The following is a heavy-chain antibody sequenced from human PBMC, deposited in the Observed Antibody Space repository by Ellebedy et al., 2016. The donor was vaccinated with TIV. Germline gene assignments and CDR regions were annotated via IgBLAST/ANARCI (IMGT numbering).Heavy chain of an antibody. CDR2: ITASGEST. CDR1: GFTFSIFA. V-gene: IGHV3-23*01. CDR3: AKRDSSGYYCARLFDY. Sequence: GESLKISCAASGFTFSIFAMSWVRQAPGKWREGVSTITASGESTYYAGSVTGRFTISRDNAKNTLYLQMNSLRAEDTAVYYCAKRDSSGYYCARLFDYWGQGTLVTVSS. J-gene: IGHJ4*02. D-gene: IGHD3-22*01.